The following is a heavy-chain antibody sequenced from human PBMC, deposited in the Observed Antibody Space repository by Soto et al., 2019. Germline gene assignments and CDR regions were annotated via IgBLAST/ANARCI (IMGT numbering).Heavy chain of an antibody. D-gene: IGHD2-15*01. J-gene: IGHJ4*02. CDR2: TFNYAGRL. CDR3: ARRALPHAFVDY. V-gene: IGHV3-21*01. Sequence: PGGSLRLSCAVSGFALSSYSIAWVRQAPGKGLEWVSFTFNYAGRLYYADSVKGRFAISRDDAKNSVYLQMNSLRAEDTAVYFCARRALPHAFVDYWGQGTLVTVSS. CDR1: GFALSSYS.